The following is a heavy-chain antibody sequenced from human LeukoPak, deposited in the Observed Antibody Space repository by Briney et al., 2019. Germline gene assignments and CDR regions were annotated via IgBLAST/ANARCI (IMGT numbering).Heavy chain of an antibody. CDR2: IWYDGSNK. CDR1: GFTFSSHG. V-gene: IGHV3-33*01. Sequence: GGSLRLSCAASGFTFSSHGMHWVRQAPGKGLEWVALIWYDGSNKYNADSGKGRFTISRDNSKNTLYLQMNSLRAEDTAVYYCARDQGKGSGSYYGMDFWGQGSLVTVSS. J-gene: IGHJ4*02. CDR3: ARDQGKGSGSYYGMDF. D-gene: IGHD3-10*01.